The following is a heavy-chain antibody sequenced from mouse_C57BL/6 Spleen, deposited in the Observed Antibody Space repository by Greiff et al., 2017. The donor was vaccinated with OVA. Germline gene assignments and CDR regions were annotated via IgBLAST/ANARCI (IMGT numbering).Heavy chain of an antibody. D-gene: IGHD1-1*02. V-gene: IGHV2-5*01. J-gene: IGHJ4*01. CDR3: AKRGGPYYYAMDY. Sequence: VQRVESGPGLVQPSQSLSITCTVSGFSLTSYGVHWVRQSPGKGLEWLGVIWRGGSTDYNAAFMSRLSITKDNSKSQVFFKMNSLQADDTAIYYCAKRGGPYYYAMDYWGQGTSVTVSS. CDR1: GFSLTSYG. CDR2: IWRGGST.